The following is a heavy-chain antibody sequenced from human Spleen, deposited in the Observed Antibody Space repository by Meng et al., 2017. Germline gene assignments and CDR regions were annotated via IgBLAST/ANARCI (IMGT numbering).Heavy chain of an antibody. CDR2: IYPGDSET. J-gene: IGHJ4*02. CDR1: GYTFTTYW. CDR3: ARRGVTNFDS. V-gene: IGHV5-51*01. Sequence: GESLKISCKASGYTFTTYWIAWVRQMPGKGLEWMGIIYPGDSETRYSPSFQGQVTISVDKSISTAYLQWSSLKASDTAMYYCARRGVTNFDSWGQGTLVTVS. D-gene: IGHD2-21*02.